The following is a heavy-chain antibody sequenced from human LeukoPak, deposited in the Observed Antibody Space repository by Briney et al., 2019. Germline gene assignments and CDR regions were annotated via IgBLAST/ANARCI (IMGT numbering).Heavy chain of an antibody. CDR2: INHSGST. Sequence: SETLSLTCAVYGGSFSGYYWSWIRQPPGKGLEWIGEINHSGSTNYNPSLKSRVTISVDTSKNQFSLKLSSVTAADTAVYYCASRVYYYGSSGYSQTHYFDYWGQGTLVTVSS. V-gene: IGHV4-34*01. CDR1: GGSFSGYY. CDR3: ASRVYYYGSSGYSQTHYFDY. J-gene: IGHJ4*02. D-gene: IGHD3-22*01.